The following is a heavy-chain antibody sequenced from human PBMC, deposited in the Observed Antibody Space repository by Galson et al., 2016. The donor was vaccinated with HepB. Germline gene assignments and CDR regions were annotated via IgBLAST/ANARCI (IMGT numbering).Heavy chain of an antibody. CDR3: ARGGSGWYWAFGY. D-gene: IGHD6-19*01. Sequence: SLRLSCAASGFTVSSIYMSWVRQAPGKGLEWVSLIHRSGDTLYADSVKGRFTISRDDPKNTLYLQMNSLRAEDTAVYYCARGGSGWYWAFGYWGQGTLVTVSP. J-gene: IGHJ4*02. V-gene: IGHV3-53*01. CDR1: GFTVSSIY. CDR2: IHRSGDT.